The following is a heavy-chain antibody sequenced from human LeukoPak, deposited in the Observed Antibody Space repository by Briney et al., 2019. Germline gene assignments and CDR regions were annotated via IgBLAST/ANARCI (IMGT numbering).Heavy chain of an antibody. D-gene: IGHD5-12*01. CDR3: AKSIRWLPNFDY. CDR2: ISYDGSNK. CDR1: GFTFSSYA. V-gene: IGHV3-30-3*02. Sequence: GSLRLSCAASGFTFSSYAMHWVRQAPGKGLEWVAVISYDGSNKYYADSVKGRSTISRDNSKNTLYLQMNSLRAEDTAVYYCAKSIRWLPNFDYWGQGTLVTVSS. J-gene: IGHJ4*02.